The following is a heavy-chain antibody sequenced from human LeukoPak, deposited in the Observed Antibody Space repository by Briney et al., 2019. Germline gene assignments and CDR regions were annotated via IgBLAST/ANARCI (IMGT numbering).Heavy chain of an antibody. D-gene: IGHD2-2*01. Sequence: GGSRRLSCAASGFTFSGYAMHWVRQAPGKGLEWVAVISYDGSNKYYADSVKGRFTISRDNSKNTLYLQMNSLRAEDTAVYYCAKAAEYQLLFFDYWGQGTLVTFSS. V-gene: IGHV3-30-3*01. CDR1: GFTFSGYA. CDR3: AKAAEYQLLFFDY. J-gene: IGHJ4*02. CDR2: ISYDGSNK.